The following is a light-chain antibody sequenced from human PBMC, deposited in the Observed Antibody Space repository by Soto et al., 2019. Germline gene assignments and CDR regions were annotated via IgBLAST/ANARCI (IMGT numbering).Light chain of an antibody. CDR3: QSYDNSLSGPV. CDR2: ANT. V-gene: IGLV1-40*01. Sequence: QSVLTQPPSGSGAPGQRVTISCTGSSSNIGAGIDVHWYQKFPGTAPKLLIYANTNRPSGVPDRFSGSKSGTSASLAITGLQAEDEADYYCQSYDNSLSGPVFGGGTKLTVL. J-gene: IGLJ2*01. CDR1: SSNIGAGID.